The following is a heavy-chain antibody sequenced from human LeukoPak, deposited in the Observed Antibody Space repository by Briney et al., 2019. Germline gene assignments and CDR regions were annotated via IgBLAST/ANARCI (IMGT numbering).Heavy chain of an antibody. CDR3: AKDEGGLRYFDWLFYYYYGMDV. CDR1: GFTFDDYA. D-gene: IGHD3-9*01. Sequence: TGGSLRLSCAASGFTFDDYAMHWVRQASGKGLEWVSLISGDGGSTYYADSVKGRFTISRDNSKNSLYLQMNSLRTEDTALYYCAKDEGGLRYFDWLFYYYYGMDVWGQGTTVTVSS. V-gene: IGHV3-43*02. CDR2: ISGDGGST. J-gene: IGHJ6*02.